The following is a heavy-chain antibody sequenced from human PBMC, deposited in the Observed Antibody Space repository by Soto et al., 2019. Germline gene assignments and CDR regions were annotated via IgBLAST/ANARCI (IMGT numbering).Heavy chain of an antibody. Sequence: GGSLRLSCAASGFTFSSYDMHWVRQATGKGLEWVSAIGTAGDTYYPGSVKGRFTISRENAKNSLYLQMNSLRAEDTAVYYCARLIDYYDSSGYYRYNWFDPWGQGTLVTVSS. V-gene: IGHV3-13*01. J-gene: IGHJ5*02. D-gene: IGHD3-22*01. CDR1: GFTFSSYD. CDR3: ARLIDYYDSSGYYRYNWFDP. CDR2: IGTAGDT.